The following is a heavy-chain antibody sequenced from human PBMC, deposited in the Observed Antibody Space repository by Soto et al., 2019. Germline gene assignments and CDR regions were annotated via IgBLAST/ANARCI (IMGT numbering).Heavy chain of an antibody. CDR3: ARDQRGGDYVYGC. Sequence: EVQLVESGGGLVQPGGSLRLSCAASGFTFSSYWMSWVRQAPGKGLEWVANIKQDGSEKYYVDSVKGRFTISRDNAKNSLYLQMYSLRAEDTAVYYCARDQRGGDYVYGCWGQGNLVTVSS. V-gene: IGHV3-7*01. CDR1: GFTFSSYW. CDR2: IKQDGSEK. J-gene: IGHJ4*02. D-gene: IGHD4-17*01.